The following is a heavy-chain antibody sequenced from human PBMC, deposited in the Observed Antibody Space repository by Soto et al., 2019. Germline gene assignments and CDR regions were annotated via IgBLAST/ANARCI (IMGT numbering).Heavy chain of an antibody. CDR3: TRDCLTGGDCYPTD. J-gene: IGHJ4*02. Sequence: PSETLSLTCTVSGGYISSYYWSWIRQPPGKGLEWIGEINHSTSTNYNPSLKSRVTISIDTSKNQFSLNLSSVTAADTAVYYCTRDCLTGGDCYPTDWGQGTLVTVS. V-gene: IGHV4-34*01. CDR2: INHSTST. D-gene: IGHD2-21*02. CDR1: GGYISSYY.